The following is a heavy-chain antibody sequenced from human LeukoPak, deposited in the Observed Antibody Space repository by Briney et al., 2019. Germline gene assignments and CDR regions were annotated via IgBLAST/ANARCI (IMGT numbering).Heavy chain of an antibody. CDR1: GYRFTDYA. V-gene: IGHV1-3*02. J-gene: IGHJ3*02. Sequence: ASVKVSCKTSGYRFTDYAIHWVRQAPGQRIEWMGWSTAANAITKYSQAFQDRVTITRDTSASIVYMTLSSLRSEDMAVYYCARSSYTSLGALDIWGQGTMVTVSS. CDR3: ARSSYTSLGALDI. CDR2: STAANAIT. D-gene: IGHD1-1*01.